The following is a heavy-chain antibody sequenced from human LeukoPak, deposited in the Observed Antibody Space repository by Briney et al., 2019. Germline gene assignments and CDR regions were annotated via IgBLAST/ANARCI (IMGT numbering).Heavy chain of an antibody. CDR3: ARHHYNIAVFHY. J-gene: IGHJ4*02. V-gene: IGHV4-59*08. CDR2: MSPSGSS. CDR1: GFTFSSYA. D-gene: IGHD2-15*01. Sequence: GSLRLSCAASGFTFSSYAMSWVRQAPGKGLEWIGYMSPSGSSTYSPSLKSRVTISGDTSSNQLSLKLSSVTAADTAVYYCARHHYNIAVFHYWGQGTLVTVSS.